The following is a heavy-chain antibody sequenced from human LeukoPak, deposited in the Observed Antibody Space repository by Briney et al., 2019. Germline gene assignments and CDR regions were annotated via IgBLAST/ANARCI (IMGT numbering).Heavy chain of an antibody. J-gene: IGHJ6*02. V-gene: IGHV1-69*13. CDR3: ARIRYYDSSGLTYYYYGMDV. Sequence: ASVKVSCKDSGGTFSNDAISWVRQAPGQGLEWMGGIIPIFGTANYAQKFQGRVTITADESTSTAYMELSSLRSEDTAVYYCARIRYYDSSGLTYYYYGMDVWGQGTTVTVSS. CDR1: GGTFSNDA. CDR2: IIPIFGTA. D-gene: IGHD3-22*01.